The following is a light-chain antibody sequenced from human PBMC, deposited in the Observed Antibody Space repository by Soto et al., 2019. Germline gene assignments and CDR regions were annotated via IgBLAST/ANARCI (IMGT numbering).Light chain of an antibody. CDR2: DAS. V-gene: IGKV3-11*01. CDR1: QSVSSY. J-gene: IGKJ5*01. Sequence: EIVLTQSPVALSLSPGERATLSFRASQSVSSYLAWYQQKPGQAPRLLIYDASNRATGIPARFSGSGSGTDFTLTISSLEPEDFAVYYCQQRSNWPPFGQGTRLEIK. CDR3: QQRSNWPP.